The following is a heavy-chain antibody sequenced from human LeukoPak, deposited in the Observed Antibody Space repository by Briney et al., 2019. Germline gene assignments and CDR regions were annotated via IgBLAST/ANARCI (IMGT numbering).Heavy chain of an antibody. J-gene: IGHJ6*04. CDR1: GFTFRNYD. CDR2: IWSDESNR. Sequence: PGGSLRLSCAASGFTFRNYDMHWVRQAPGKGLEWVAFIWSDESNRYYADSVKGRFTISRDNAKNSLYLQMNSLRAEDTAVYYCAELGITMIGGVWGKGTTVTISS. CDR3: AELGITMIGGV. V-gene: IGHV3-33*03. D-gene: IGHD3-10*02.